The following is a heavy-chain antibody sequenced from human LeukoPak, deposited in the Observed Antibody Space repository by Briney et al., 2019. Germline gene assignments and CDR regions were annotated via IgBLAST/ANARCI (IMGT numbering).Heavy chain of an antibody. Sequence: GGSLRLSCAASGFIFSNYWMTWVRQAPGKGLEGVAKIKQDGSDKHYVDSVKGRFTISRDNANNSLYLQVNGLRAEDTAVYYCARDTIPDYWGQGTLVTVSS. CDR1: GFIFSNYW. CDR3: ARDTIPDY. D-gene: IGHD2-2*01. V-gene: IGHV3-7*01. CDR2: IKQDGSDK. J-gene: IGHJ4*02.